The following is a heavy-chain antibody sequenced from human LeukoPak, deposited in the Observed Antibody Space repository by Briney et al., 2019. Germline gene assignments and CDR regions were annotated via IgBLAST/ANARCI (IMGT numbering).Heavy chain of an antibody. Sequence: GGSLRLSCAASGFTFSTYWMHWVRHTPGKGLEWVSRIKGDGSITTYADSVMGRFTISRDNAKSTLFLQMNSLRVEDTAMYYCAKSDWFDPWGQGILVTVSS. V-gene: IGHV3-74*01. J-gene: IGHJ5*02. CDR1: GFTFSTYW. CDR2: IKGDGSIT. CDR3: AKSDWFDP.